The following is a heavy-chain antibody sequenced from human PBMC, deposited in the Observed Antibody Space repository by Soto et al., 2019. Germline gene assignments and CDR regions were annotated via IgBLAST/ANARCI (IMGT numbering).Heavy chain of an antibody. J-gene: IGHJ4*02. Sequence: GGSLRLSCAASGFTFSSYGMHWVRQAPGKGLEWVAVIWYDGSNKYYADSVKGRFTISRDNSKNTLYLQMNSLRAEDTAVYYCARDYCSSTSCQFDYWGQGTLVTVSS. CDR1: GFTFSSYG. CDR2: IWYDGSNK. V-gene: IGHV3-33*01. D-gene: IGHD2-2*01. CDR3: ARDYCSSTSCQFDY.